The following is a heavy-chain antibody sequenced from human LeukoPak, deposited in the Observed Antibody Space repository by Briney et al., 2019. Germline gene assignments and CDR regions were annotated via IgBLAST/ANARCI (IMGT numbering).Heavy chain of an antibody. D-gene: IGHD3-22*01. CDR1: GYTFTGYY. Sequence: ASVKVSCKASGYTFTGYYMHWVRQAPGQGLEWMGWINPNSGGTNYPLKFQGRVTMTRDTSISTAYMELSRLTSDDTAVYYCVPSNDSYYYFDYWGQGTLVTVSS. J-gene: IGHJ4*02. V-gene: IGHV1-2*02. CDR3: VPSNDSYYYFDY. CDR2: INPNSGGT.